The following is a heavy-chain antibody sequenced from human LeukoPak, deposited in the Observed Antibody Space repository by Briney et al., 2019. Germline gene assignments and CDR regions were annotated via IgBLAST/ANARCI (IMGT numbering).Heavy chain of an antibody. Sequence: PSETLSLTCAVSGYSISSDYYWGWIRQPPGKGLEWIGYIYYSGSTYYNPSLKSRVTISVDTSKNQFSLKLSSVTAADTAVYYCARAIAAAGTFFDYWGQGTLVTVSS. V-gene: IGHV4-38-2*01. J-gene: IGHJ4*02. D-gene: IGHD6-13*01. CDR3: ARAIAAAGTFFDY. CDR1: GYSISSDYY. CDR2: IYYSGST.